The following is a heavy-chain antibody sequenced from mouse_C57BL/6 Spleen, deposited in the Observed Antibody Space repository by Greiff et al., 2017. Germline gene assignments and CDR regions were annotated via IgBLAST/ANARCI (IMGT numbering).Heavy chain of an antibody. CDR3: ARLLRSAYYCDY. Sequence: QVQLQQPGPELVKPGASVKLSCKASGYTFTSSWMHWVKQRPGQGLEWIGNINPSNGCTNYNEKFKSKATLTVDKSSSTAYMQLSSLTSEDSAVYYCARLLRSAYYCDYWGQGTTLTVSS. CDR2: INPSNGCT. J-gene: IGHJ2*01. V-gene: IGHV1-53*01. D-gene: IGHD1-1*01. CDR1: GYTFTSSW.